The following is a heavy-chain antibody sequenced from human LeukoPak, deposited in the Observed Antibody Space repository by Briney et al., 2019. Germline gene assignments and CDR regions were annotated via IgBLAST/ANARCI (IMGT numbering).Heavy chain of an antibody. Sequence: PSETLSLTCTVSGGSISSSSYYWGWIRQPPGKGLEWIGSIYYSGSTYYNPSLKSRVTISVDTSKNQFSLKLSSVTAADTAVYYCARSGSYYHFDYWGQGTLVTVSS. J-gene: IGHJ4*02. CDR3: ARSGSYYHFDY. CDR2: IYYSGST. CDR1: GGSISSSSYY. D-gene: IGHD3-10*01. V-gene: IGHV4-39*01.